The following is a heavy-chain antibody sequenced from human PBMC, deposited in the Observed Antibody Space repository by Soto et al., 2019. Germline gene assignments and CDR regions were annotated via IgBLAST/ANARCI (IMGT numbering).Heavy chain of an antibody. D-gene: IGHD1-20*01. J-gene: IGHJ4*02. CDR2: ISWNSGSI. CDR1: GFTFDDYA. Sequence: GGFLRLSCAASGFTFDDYAMHWVRQAPGKGLEWVSGISWNSGSIGYADSVKGRFTISRDNAKNSLYLQMNSLRAEDTALYYCAKDIEMVTGYFDYWGQGTLVTVSS. CDR3: AKDIEMVTGYFDY. V-gene: IGHV3-9*01.